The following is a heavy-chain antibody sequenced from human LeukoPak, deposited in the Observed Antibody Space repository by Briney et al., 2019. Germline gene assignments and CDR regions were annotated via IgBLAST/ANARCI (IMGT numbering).Heavy chain of an antibody. CDR1: GYTFTSYY. CDR3: AREEWELAFDY. D-gene: IGHD1-26*01. CDR2: INPSGGST. V-gene: IGHV1-46*01. Sequence: ASVNVSCKASGYTFTSYYMHWVRQAPGQGLEWMGIINPSGGSTSYAQKFQGRVTMTRDTSTSTVYMELSSLRSEDTAVYYCAREEWELAFDYWGQGTLVTVSS. J-gene: IGHJ4*02.